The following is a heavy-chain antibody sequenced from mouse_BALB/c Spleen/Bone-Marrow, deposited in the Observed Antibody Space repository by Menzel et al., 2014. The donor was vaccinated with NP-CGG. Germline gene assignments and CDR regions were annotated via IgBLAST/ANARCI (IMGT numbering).Heavy chain of an antibody. CDR2: IDLANGNT. D-gene: IGHD1-1*01. CDR3: ARVQLLRSRGLDH. Sequence: VQLQQSGAELVKPGASVKLSCTASGFNIKDTYMHWVKQRPEQGLEWIGRIDLANGNTKYDPKFQGKATITADTSSNTAYLQLSSLTSEDTAVYYCARVQLLRSRGLDHWGQGTTLTVSS. J-gene: IGHJ2*01. CDR1: GFNIKDTY. V-gene: IGHV14-3*02.